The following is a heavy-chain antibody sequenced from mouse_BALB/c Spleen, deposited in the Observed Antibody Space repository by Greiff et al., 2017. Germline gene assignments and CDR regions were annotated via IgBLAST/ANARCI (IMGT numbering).Heavy chain of an antibody. J-gene: IGHJ4*01. CDR1: GFTFSSFG. D-gene: IGHD2-4*01. CDR3: ASYDYENYAMDY. Sequence: EVQRVESGGGLVQPGGSRKLSCAASGFTFSSFGMHWVRQAPEKGLEWVAYISSGSSTIYYADTVKGRFTISRDNPKNTLFLQMTSLRSEDTAMYYCASYDYENYAMDYWGQGTSVTVSS. CDR2: ISSGSSTI. V-gene: IGHV5-17*02.